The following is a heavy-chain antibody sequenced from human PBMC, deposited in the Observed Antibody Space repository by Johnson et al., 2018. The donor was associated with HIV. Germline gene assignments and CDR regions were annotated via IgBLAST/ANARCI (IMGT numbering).Heavy chain of an antibody. J-gene: IGHJ3*02. V-gene: IGHV3-7*01. Sequence: VQVVESGGGVVQPGRSLRLSCAASGFTFSSYAMHWVRQAPGKGLEWVANIKQDGSEMYYVDSVKGRFTISRDNSKNTLYLQMNSLRAEDTAVYYCARGRARAFDIWGQGTMVTV. CDR3: ARGRARAFDI. D-gene: IGHD5-12*01. CDR1: GFTFSSYA. CDR2: IKQDGSEM.